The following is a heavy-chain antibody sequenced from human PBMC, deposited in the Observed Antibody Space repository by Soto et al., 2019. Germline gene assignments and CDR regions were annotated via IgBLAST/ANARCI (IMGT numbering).Heavy chain of an antibody. CDR1: GGSISSYY. CDR2: IYYSGST. V-gene: IGHV4-59*01. Sequence: SETLSLTCTVSGGSISSYYWSWIRQPPGKGLDWIGYIYYSGSTNYNPSLKSRVTISVDTSKNQFSLKLSSVTAADTAVYYCARVSLPYYYDSSGYHRYYYYGMDVWGQGTTVTVSS. CDR3: ARVSLPYYYDSSGYHRYYYYGMDV. J-gene: IGHJ6*02. D-gene: IGHD3-22*01.